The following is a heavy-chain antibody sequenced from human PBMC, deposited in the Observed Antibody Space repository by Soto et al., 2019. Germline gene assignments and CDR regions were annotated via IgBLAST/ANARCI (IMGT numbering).Heavy chain of an antibody. Sequence: GGSLRLSCAASGFTFDDYAMHWVRQAPGKGLEWVSGISWNSGSIGYADSVKGRFTISRDNAKNSLYLQMNSLRAEDTALYYCAKDRDYYGSGYSFDYWGQGTLVTVSS. CDR2: ISWNSGSI. V-gene: IGHV3-9*01. J-gene: IGHJ4*02. CDR1: GFTFDDYA. D-gene: IGHD3-10*01. CDR3: AKDRDYYGSGYSFDY.